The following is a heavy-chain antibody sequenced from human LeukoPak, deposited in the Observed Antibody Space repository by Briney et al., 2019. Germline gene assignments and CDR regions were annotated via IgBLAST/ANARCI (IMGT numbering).Heavy chain of an antibody. D-gene: IGHD1-26*01. CDR3: ATSGSYHKYYFDY. J-gene: IGHJ4*02. CDR1: GYSFSAYY. V-gene: IGHV1-46*01. Sequence: GASVKVSCKASGYSFSAYYMHWVRQAPGQGLEWMGVINPSGGSTSYALKFQDRVTVPRDTSTSTVYMELTSLRSDDTAVYFCATSGSYHKYYFDYWGQGTLVTVSS. CDR2: INPSGGST.